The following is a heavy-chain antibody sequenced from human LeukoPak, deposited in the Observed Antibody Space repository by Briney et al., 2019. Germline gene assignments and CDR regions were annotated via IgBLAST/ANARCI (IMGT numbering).Heavy chain of an antibody. D-gene: IGHD3-9*01. Sequence: TSETLSLTCAVSGYSISSGYYWGWIRQPPGKGLEWIARIYHSGSNYYNPPLKSRVTISVDTSKNQFSLKLSSVTAADTAVYYCASSGGVLRYFDWLHTNFDYWGQGTLVTVSS. J-gene: IGHJ4*02. CDR3: ASSGGVLRYFDWLHTNFDY. CDR1: GYSISSGYY. V-gene: IGHV4-38-2*01. CDR2: IYHSGSN.